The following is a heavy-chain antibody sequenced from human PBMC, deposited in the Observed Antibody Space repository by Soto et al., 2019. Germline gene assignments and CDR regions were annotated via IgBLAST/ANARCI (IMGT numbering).Heavy chain of an antibody. CDR2: IWYDGSNK. V-gene: IGHV3-33*01. D-gene: IGHD2-15*01. Sequence: QVQLVESGGGVVQPGRSLRLSCAASGFTFSSYGMHWVRQAPGKGLEWVAVIWYDGSNKYYADSVKGRFTISRDNSKNTLYLQMNSLRAEDTAVYYFARGSSIVVVVAVLAYWGQGTLVTVSS. CDR1: GFTFSSYG. J-gene: IGHJ4*02. CDR3: ARGSSIVVVVAVLAY.